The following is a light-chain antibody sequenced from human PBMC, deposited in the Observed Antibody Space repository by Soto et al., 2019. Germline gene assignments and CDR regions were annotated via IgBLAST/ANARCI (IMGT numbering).Light chain of an antibody. CDR2: DAS. CDR3: QQRSNWPLT. Sequence: ETVLTQSPATLSLSPGERATVSCRASQSVSSKLAWYQQKPGQAPRLLIYDASNRATGIPARFSGSGSGTEFTLTISSLEPEDIGVYYCQQRSNWPLTFGGGTKVEIK. CDR1: QSVSSK. V-gene: IGKV3-11*01. J-gene: IGKJ4*01.